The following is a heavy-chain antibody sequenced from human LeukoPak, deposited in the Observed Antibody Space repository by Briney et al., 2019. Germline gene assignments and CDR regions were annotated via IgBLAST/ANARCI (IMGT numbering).Heavy chain of an antibody. CDR1: GFFFGSYA. J-gene: IGHJ1*01. CDR2: ILYDGGKK. V-gene: IGHV3-30*04. D-gene: IGHD2-15*01. CDR3: ANLGLNSTGSPRLVAH. Sequence: GGSLRLSCAASGFFFGSYAVQWVRQAAGRGLQWVASILYDGGKKYYADSVKGRFIIFRDNSLSKMDLLMMSLRPEDTAVYYCANLGLNSTGSPRLVAHGSQATLVTASS.